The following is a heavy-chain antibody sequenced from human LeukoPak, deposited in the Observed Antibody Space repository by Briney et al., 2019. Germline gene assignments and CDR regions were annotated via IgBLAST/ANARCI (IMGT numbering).Heavy chain of an antibody. D-gene: IGHD6-13*01. Sequence: GASVKVSCKASGYTFTSYGISWVRQAPGQGLEWMGWISAYNGNTNYAQKLQGRVTMTTDTSTSAAYMELRSLRSDDTAVYYCARVRRGYSSSWTSWGGIRSHDYWGQGTLVTVSS. CDR1: GYTFTSYG. CDR3: ARVRRGYSSSWTSWGGIRSHDY. J-gene: IGHJ4*02. CDR2: ISAYNGNT. V-gene: IGHV1-18*01.